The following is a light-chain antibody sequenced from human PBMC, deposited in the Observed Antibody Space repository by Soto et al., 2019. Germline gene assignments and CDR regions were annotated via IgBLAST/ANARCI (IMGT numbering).Light chain of an antibody. CDR2: GAS. J-gene: IGKJ5*01. V-gene: IGKV3-15*01. CDR3: QQYTNWPPIT. CDR1: ESVNIMY. Sequence: IVLSQSPGVPSLSPGERATPSCRASESVNIMYLAWYQQKPGQAPRLLIYGASTRATGIPARFSGSGSGTEFTLTISSLQSEDFAVYYCQQYTNWPPITFGQGTRLENK.